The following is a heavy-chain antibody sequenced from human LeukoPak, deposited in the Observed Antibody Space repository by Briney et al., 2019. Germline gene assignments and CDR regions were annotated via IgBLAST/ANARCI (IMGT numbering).Heavy chain of an antibody. D-gene: IGHD2-15*01. J-gene: IGHJ5*02. CDR2: IHYSGGT. Sequence: SETLSLTCTVSGGSINNYYWSWIRQPPGEGLEWIAYIHYSGGTNYNPSLESRLTISVATSKNQFSLKVTSVTAADTAVYNCARAQLYCRGSSCYPSWFDPWGQGTLVTVSS. CDR1: GGSINNYY. V-gene: IGHV4-59*01. CDR3: ARAQLYCRGSSCYPSWFDP.